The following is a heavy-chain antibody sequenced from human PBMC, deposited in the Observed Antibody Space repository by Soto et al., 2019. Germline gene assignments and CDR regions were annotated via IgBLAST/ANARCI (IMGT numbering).Heavy chain of an antibody. J-gene: IGHJ4*02. CDR2: IIPILGIA. CDR1: GGTFSSYT. D-gene: IGHD3-10*01. Sequence: QVQLVQSGAELKKPGSSVKVSCKASGGTFSSYTIIWVRQAPGQGLEWMGRIIPILGIANYAQKFQGRVTITADKSTSTAYMELSSLRSEDTAVYYCARDAPARYYGSGNEPLDYWGQGTLVTFSS. V-gene: IGHV1-69*08. CDR3: ARDAPARYYGSGNEPLDY.